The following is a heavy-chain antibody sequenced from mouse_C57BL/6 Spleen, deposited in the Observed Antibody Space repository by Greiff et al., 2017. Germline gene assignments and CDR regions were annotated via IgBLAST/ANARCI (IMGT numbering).Heavy chain of an antibody. CDR2: INPNNGGT. CDR3: ASYYYGSFAY. J-gene: IGHJ3*01. CDR1: GYTFTDYY. V-gene: IGHV1-26*01. D-gene: IGHD1-1*01. Sequence: VQLQQSGPELVKPGASVKTSCKASGYTFTDYYMNWVKQSHGKSLEWIGDINPNNGGTSYNQKFKGKATLTVDKSSSTAYMELRSLTSEDSAVYYCASYYYGSFAYWGQGTLVTVSA.